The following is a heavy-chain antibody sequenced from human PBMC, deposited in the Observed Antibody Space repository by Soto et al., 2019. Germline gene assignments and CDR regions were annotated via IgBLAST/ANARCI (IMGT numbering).Heavy chain of an antibody. V-gene: IGHV3-9*01. Sequence: EMQLVESGGGLVQPGRSLRLSCAVSGFTFENFALHWVRQAPGKGLEWVSGIAWNSGTIAYADSVKGRFTLSRDSATSYMYLHLVGLRPEDTAFYFCQKEPKVVTHWLEPWGQGTLVTVSS. CDR3: QKEPKVVTHWLEP. CDR1: GFTFENFA. CDR2: IAWNSGTI. J-gene: IGHJ5*02. D-gene: IGHD2-21*02.